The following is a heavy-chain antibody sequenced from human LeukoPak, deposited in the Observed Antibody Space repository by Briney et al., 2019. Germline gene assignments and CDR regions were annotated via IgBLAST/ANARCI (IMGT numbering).Heavy chain of an antibody. J-gene: IGHJ4*02. CDR2: ISGSGGST. V-gene: IGHV3-23*01. CDR1: GFTFSTYS. Sequence: PGGSLRLSCAVSGFTFSTYSMNWVRQAPGEGLEWVSAISGSGGSTYYADSVKGRFTVSRDNSQNTLYLQMNSLRAEDTAVYYCAKDRETYYYDSSGYYYLTYFDYWGQGTLVTVSS. CDR3: AKDRETYYYDSSGYYYLTYFDY. D-gene: IGHD3-22*01.